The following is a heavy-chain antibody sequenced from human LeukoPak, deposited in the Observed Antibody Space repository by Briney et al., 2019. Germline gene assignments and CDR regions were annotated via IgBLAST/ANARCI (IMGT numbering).Heavy chain of an antibody. CDR2: IYYSGST. V-gene: IGHV4-59*01. CDR3: ARDRSGYSSGWYHLGY. J-gene: IGHJ4*02. Sequence: SETLSLTCTVSGDSIRTSFWSWIRQPPGKGLEWIGYIYYSGSTTYNPSLKSRVTISIDTSKNQFSLNLSSVTAADTAVYYCARDRSGYSSGWYHLGYWGQGTLVTVSS. D-gene: IGHD6-19*01. CDR1: GDSIRTSF.